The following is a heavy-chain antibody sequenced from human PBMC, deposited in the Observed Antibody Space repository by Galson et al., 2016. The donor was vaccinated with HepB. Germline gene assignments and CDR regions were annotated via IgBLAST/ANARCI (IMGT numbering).Heavy chain of an antibody. D-gene: IGHD3-10*01. Sequence: SVKVSCKASGGTFNNYIIGWVRQAPGQGLEWMGGIIPIFGKTNYAKRFQGRVTITADESTSTAYMELSSQIFEDTAIYYCARVPYHYDSGSQEGDVWGQGTTVTVSS. CDR2: IIPIFGKT. J-gene: IGHJ6*02. CDR3: ARVPYHYDSGSQEGDV. CDR1: GGTFNNYI. V-gene: IGHV1-69*13.